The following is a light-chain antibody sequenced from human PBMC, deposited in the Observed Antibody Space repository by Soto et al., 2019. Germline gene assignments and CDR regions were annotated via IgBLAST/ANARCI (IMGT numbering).Light chain of an antibody. CDR3: KHYLSYSEA. V-gene: IGKV1-5*03. CDR2: KAS. J-gene: IGKJ1*01. CDR1: QTISSW. Sequence: DIQMTQSPSTLSGSVGDRVTITCRASQTISSWLAWYQQKPGKAPKLLIYKASTLKSGVPSRFSGSGSWPKFTLTIRCLQPDDFATDYSKHYLSYSEAFGQGTNVQLK.